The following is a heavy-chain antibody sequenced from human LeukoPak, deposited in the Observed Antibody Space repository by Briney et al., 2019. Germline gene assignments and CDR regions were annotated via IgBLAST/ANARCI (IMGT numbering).Heavy chain of an antibody. D-gene: IGHD1-26*01. V-gene: IGHV3-48*01. CDR2: ISSSSSTI. Sequence: GGSLRLSCAASGFTFSSYSMNWDRQAPGKGLEWGSYISSSSSTIYYADSVKGRFTISRDNAKNPLYLQMNSLRAEDTAVYYCARDQGWELLWADFDYWGQGTLVTVSS. CDR3: ARDQGWELLWADFDY. J-gene: IGHJ4*02. CDR1: GFTFSSYS.